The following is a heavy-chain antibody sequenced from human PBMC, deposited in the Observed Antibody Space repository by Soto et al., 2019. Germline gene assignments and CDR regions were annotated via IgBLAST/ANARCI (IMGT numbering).Heavy chain of an antibody. CDR3: ARVKSRYGTYSSWFDP. D-gene: IGHD1-1*01. V-gene: IGHV4-61*08. CDR2: ISSSGTT. Sequence: QVQLQESGPGLVKPSETLSLTCIVSGDSVNSGAHYWSWIRQSPGTGLEWIVYISSSGTTTYSPSLRSRIIISSDTSRNLFSLRLTSVTAADTAIYFCARVKSRYGTYSSWFDPWGQGTLVTVSS. CDR1: GDSVNSGAHY. J-gene: IGHJ5*02.